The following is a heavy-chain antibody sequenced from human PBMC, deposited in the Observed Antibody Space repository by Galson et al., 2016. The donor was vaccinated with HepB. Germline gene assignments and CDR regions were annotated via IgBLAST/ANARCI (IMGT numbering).Heavy chain of an antibody. Sequence: PALVKPTQTLTLTCTFSGFSLSTSGMCVSWIRQPPGKALEWLARIDWDDDKYYSTSLKTRLTISKDTSKNQVVLTMTNMDPVDTATYYRARIRVYRRYSSSWYNYYGMYVWDQGTTVTVSS. D-gene: IGHD6-13*01. CDR2: IDWDDDK. CDR1: GFSLSTSGMC. J-gene: IGHJ6*02. V-gene: IGHV2-70*11. CDR3: ARIRVYRRYSSSWYNYYGMYV.